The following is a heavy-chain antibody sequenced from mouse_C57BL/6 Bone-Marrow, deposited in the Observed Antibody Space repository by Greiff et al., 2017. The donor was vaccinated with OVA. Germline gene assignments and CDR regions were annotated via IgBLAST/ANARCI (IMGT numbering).Heavy chain of an antibody. J-gene: IGHJ4*01. Sequence: VQLQQSGPELVKPGASVKISCKASGYSFTIYYIHWVKQRPGQGLEWIGWIYPGSGNTKYNEKFKGKATLTADTSSSTAYMQLSSLTSEDSAVYYCARSNYGGLAMDDWCQGTSVTVSS. CDR2: IYPGSGNT. CDR3: ARSNYGGLAMDD. V-gene: IGHV1-66*01. CDR1: GYSFTIYY. D-gene: IGHD2-5*01.